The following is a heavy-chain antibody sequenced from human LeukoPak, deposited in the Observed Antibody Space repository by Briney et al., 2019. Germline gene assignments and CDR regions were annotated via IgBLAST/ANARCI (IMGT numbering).Heavy chain of an antibody. CDR3: ARGSYYYPY. D-gene: IGHD3-10*01. V-gene: IGHV3-7*04. CDR2: IKQDGCEK. Sequence: GGSLRLSCAASGFTFSSYWMSWVRQAPGKGLEWVANIKQDGCEKYYVDSVKGRFTISRDNAKNSLYLQMYSLRADDTAVYYCARGSYYYPYWGQGTLVTVSS. CDR1: GFTFSSYW. J-gene: IGHJ4*02.